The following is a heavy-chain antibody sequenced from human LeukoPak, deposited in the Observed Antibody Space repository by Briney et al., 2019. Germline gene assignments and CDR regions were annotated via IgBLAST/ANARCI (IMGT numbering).Heavy chain of an antibody. CDR3: ARAGSSHDAFDI. CDR2: IIPIFGTA. CDR1: GGTFISYA. D-gene: IGHD6-13*01. J-gene: IGHJ3*02. Sequence: GASVKVFCKASGGTFISYAISWVRQAPGQGLEWMGGIIPIFGTAKYAQKFQGRVTITTDESTSTAYMELSSLRSEDTAVYYCARAGSSHDAFDIWGQGTMVTVSS. V-gene: IGHV1-69*05.